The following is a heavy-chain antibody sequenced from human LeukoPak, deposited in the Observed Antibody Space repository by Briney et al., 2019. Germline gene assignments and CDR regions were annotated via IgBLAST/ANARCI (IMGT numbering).Heavy chain of an antibody. CDR3: AKESHHDNWYFAL. CDR2: ISSGGDTK. V-gene: IGHV3-30*18. Sequence: QPGGSLRLSCAASGFTVSSSYVSWVRQAPGKGLEWVAVISSGGDTKYYGDSVKGRFTSSRDNSRNTLYLEMNSLRTEDTAVYYCAKESHHDNWYFALWGRGTLVTVSS. CDR1: GFTVSSSY. J-gene: IGHJ2*01.